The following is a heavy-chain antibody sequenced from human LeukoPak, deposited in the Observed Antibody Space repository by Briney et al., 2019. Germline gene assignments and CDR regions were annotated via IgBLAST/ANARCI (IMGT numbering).Heavy chain of an antibody. CDR1: GGSISSSSYY. D-gene: IGHD2-2*01. CDR3: ARLVGDIVVVPAAIGPYYFDY. CDR2: IYYSGST. Sequence: SETLSLTCTVSGGSISSSSYYWGWIRQPPGKGLEWIGSIYYSGSTYYNPSLKSRVTISVDTSKNQFSLKLSSVTAADTAVYYCARLVGDIVVVPAAIGPYYFDYWGQGTLVTASS. V-gene: IGHV4-39*01. J-gene: IGHJ4*02.